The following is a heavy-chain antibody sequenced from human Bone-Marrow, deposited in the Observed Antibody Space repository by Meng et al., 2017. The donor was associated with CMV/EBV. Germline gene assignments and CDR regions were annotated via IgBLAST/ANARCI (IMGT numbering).Heavy chain of an antibody. CDR1: GCTFSSYA. J-gene: IGHJ6*01. D-gene: IGHD6-6*01. Sequence: SVNVSCKASGCTFSSYAISWVRQAPGQGLEWMGGIIPIFGTANYAQKFQGRVTITTDESTSTAYMELSSLRSEDTAVYYCARGGGIAARPSTVYYGMDVWGQGTTVTVSS. CDR2: IIPIFGTA. V-gene: IGHV1-69*05. CDR3: ARGGGIAARPSTVYYGMDV.